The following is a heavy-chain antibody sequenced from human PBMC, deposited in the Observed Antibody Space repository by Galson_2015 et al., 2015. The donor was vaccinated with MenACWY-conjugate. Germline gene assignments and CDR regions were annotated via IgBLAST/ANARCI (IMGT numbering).Heavy chain of an antibody. CDR1: GYPFTSYG. D-gene: IGHD6-13*01. CDR3: ARAVTRIAAAGTGGYYALDV. V-gene: IGHV1-18*01. J-gene: IGHJ6*02. Sequence: SVKVSCKASGYPFTSYGVTWVRQVPGQGLEWMGWISTYSGNTNYTQSLQGRVTLTTETSTRTAYMELRNLRSDDTATYYCARAVTRIAAAGTGGYYALDVWGQGTTVIVSS. CDR2: ISTYSGNT.